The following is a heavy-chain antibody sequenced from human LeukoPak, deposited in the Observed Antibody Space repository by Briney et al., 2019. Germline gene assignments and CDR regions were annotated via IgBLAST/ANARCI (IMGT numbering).Heavy chain of an antibody. Sequence: GGSLRLSCAASGFTFSSYGMHWVRQAPGKGLEWVAVISYDGSNKYYADSVKGRFTISRDNSKNTLYLQMNSLRAEDTAVYYCAKIKGIAAAGNPKEDFDYWGQGTLVTVSS. CDR2: ISYDGSNK. CDR3: AKIKGIAAAGNPKEDFDY. CDR1: GFTFSSYG. D-gene: IGHD6-13*01. V-gene: IGHV3-30*18. J-gene: IGHJ4*02.